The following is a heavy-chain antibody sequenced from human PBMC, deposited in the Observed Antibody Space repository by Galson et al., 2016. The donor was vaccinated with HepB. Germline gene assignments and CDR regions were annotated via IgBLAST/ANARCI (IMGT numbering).Heavy chain of an antibody. CDR3: ARGTYGGRFFDY. CDR1: GGSISSGGYY. Sequence: TLSLTCTVSGGSISSGGYYWSWIRQHPGKGLEWIGYIYYSGSTYYNPSLKSRVTISVDTSKNQFSLKLSSVTAADTAVCYCARGTYGGRFFDYWGQGTLVTVSS. V-gene: IGHV4-31*03. D-gene: IGHD4-23*01. J-gene: IGHJ4*02. CDR2: IYYSGST.